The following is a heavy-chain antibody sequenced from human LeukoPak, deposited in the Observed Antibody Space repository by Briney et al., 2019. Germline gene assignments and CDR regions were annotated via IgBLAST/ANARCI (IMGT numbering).Heavy chain of an antibody. CDR1: GFTFSDYY. V-gene: IGHV3-11*06. Sequence: GGSLRLSCAASGFTFSDYYMSWIRQAPGKGLEWVSYISSSSSYTNYADSVKGRFTISRDNAKNSLYLQMNSLRAEDTAVYYCARGSRVWFWELLFDYWGQGTLVTVSS. CDR2: ISSSSSYT. J-gene: IGHJ4*02. D-gene: IGHD3-10*01. CDR3: ARGSRVWFWELLFDY.